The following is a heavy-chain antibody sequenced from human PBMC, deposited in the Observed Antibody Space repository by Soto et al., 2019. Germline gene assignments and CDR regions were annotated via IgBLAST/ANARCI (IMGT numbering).Heavy chain of an antibody. Sequence: QVQLQQWGAGLLKPSETLSLTCAVYGGSFSGYYWSWIRQPPGKGLEWLGEINHSGSTNYNPSLMSRVTISVDTSKNQFSLKLSSVTAADAAVYYCARAGGSGWYGNWFDPWGQGTLVTVSS. CDR1: GGSFSGYY. D-gene: IGHD6-19*01. J-gene: IGHJ5*02. CDR2: INHSGST. V-gene: IGHV4-34*01. CDR3: ARAGGSGWYGNWFDP.